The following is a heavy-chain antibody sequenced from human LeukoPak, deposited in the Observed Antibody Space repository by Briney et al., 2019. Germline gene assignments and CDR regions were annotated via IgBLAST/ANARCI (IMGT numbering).Heavy chain of an antibody. CDR1: GFIYSNYV. V-gene: IGHV3-23*01. D-gene: IGHD6-6*01. CDR2: ISGSGGST. Sequence: PGGSLRLSCGASGFIYSNYVMSWVRQAPGKGLEWVSGISGSGGSTYYADSVKGRFTISRDNSKNTLYLQMNSLRAEDTAVYYCAKGVSSSSLISYYYYMDVWGKGTTVTVSS. J-gene: IGHJ6*03. CDR3: AKGVSSSSLISYYYYMDV.